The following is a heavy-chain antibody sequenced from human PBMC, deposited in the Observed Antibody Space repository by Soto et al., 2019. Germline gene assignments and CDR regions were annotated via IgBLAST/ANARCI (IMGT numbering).Heavy chain of an antibody. CDR1: GFTFSSYA. Sequence: GGSLRLSCAASGFTFSSYAMSWVRQAPGKGLEWVSAISGSGGSTYYAESVKGRFTISRDNSKNTLYLQMNSLRAEDTAVYYCAKDYSVYYDSSGYPFDYWGQGTLVTVSS. CDR2: ISGSGGST. CDR3: AKDYSVYYDSSGYPFDY. D-gene: IGHD3-22*01. V-gene: IGHV3-23*01. J-gene: IGHJ4*02.